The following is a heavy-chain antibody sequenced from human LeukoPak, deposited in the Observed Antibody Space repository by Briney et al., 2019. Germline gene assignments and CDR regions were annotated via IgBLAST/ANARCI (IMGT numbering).Heavy chain of an antibody. J-gene: IGHJ4*02. CDR1: GYTFTSYG. CDR2: ISAYNGNT. V-gene: IGHV1-18*01. Sequence: ASVKVSCKASGYTFTSYGISWVRQAPGQGLEWMGWISAYNGNTNYAQKLQGRVTMTTDTSTSIAYMELRSLRSDDTAVYYCARVQCSSTSCYRVDWFYFDYWGQGTLVTVSS. CDR3: ARVQCSSTSCYRVDWFYFDY. D-gene: IGHD2-2*01.